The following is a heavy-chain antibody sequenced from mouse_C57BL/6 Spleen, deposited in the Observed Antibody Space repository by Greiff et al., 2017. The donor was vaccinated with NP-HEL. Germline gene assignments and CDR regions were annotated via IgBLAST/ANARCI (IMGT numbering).Heavy chain of an antibody. V-gene: IGHV5-12*01. J-gene: IGHJ2*01. Sequence: EVKVVESGGGLVQPGGSLKLSCAASGFTFSDYYMYWVRQTPEKRLEWVAYISNGGGSTYYPDTVKGRFTISRDNAKNTLYLQMSRLKSEDTAMYYCARQDGYYRSYFDYWGQGTTLTVSS. CDR1: GFTFSDYY. CDR3: ARQDGYYRSYFDY. CDR2: ISNGGGST. D-gene: IGHD2-3*01.